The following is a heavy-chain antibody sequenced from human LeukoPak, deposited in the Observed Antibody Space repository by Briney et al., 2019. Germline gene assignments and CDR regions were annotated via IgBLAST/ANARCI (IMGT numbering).Heavy chain of an antibody. D-gene: IGHD3-22*01. CDR1: GGSISSSSYY. V-gene: IGHV4-39*07. J-gene: IGHJ4*02. CDR2: IYYSGST. CDR3: ARAEYYYDSSGYGYFDY. Sequence: PSETLSLTCTVSGGSISSSSYYWGWIRQPPGKGLEWIGSIYYSGSTYYNPSLKSRVTISVDTSKNQFSLKLSSVTAADTAVYYCARAEYYYDSSGYGYFDYWGQGTLVTVSS.